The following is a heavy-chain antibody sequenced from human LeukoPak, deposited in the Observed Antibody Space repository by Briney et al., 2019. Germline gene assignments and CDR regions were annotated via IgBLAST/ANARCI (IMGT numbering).Heavy chain of an antibody. CDR3: ARGSYCGGDCPDS. J-gene: IGHJ4*02. V-gene: IGHV1-2*02. D-gene: IGHD2-21*02. CDR1: GYSFTGYY. CDR2: INPKSGVT. Sequence: ASVKVSCKASGYSFTGYYLHWVRQAPGQGLEWMGWINPKSGVTIYAQRFQGRVTMTRDTSISTAYMELTSLRFDDTAVYYCARGSYCGGDCPDSWGQGTLVTVSS.